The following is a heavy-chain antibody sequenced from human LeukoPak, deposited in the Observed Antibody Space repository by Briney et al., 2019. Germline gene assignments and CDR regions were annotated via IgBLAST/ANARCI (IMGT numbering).Heavy chain of an antibody. CDR2: ISGSGGST. CDR1: GFTFSSYA. D-gene: IGHD2-15*01. J-gene: IGHJ4*02. Sequence: GGSLRLSCAASGFTFSSYAMSWVRQAPGKGLEWVSAISGSGGSTYYADSVKGRFTISRDNSMNTLYLQMNSLRAEDTAVYYCAKDLMVAKVAAADYWGQGTLVTVSS. V-gene: IGHV3-23*01. CDR3: AKDLMVAKVAAADY.